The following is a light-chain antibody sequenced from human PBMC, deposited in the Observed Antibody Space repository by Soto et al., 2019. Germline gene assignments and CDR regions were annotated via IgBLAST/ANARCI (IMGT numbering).Light chain of an antibody. Sequence: DIQMTQSPSSLSASVGDRVTITCQASQDIYNYLNWYQQTPGKAPKVLIYDVSNLGSRVTSRFSGSGSGTDFTLTINNLQPEDIATYYCQKGSTFGGGTKVEIK. CDR3: QKGST. V-gene: IGKV1-33*01. CDR2: DVS. J-gene: IGKJ4*01. CDR1: QDIYNY.